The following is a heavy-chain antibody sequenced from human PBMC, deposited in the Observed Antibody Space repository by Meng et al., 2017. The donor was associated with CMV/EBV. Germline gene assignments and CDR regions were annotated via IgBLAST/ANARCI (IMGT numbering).Heavy chain of an antibody. CDR1: GGSISSSSYY. CDR3: ARVCYYDSSGYYYEGAYYFDY. J-gene: IGHJ4*02. CDR2: INHSGST. V-gene: IGHV4-39*07. Sequence: SETLSLTCTVSGGSISSSSYYWGWIRQPPGKGLEWIGEINHSGSTNYNPSLKSRVTISVDTSKNQFSLKLSSVTAADTAVYYCARVCYYDSSGYYYEGAYYFDYWGQGTLVTVSS. D-gene: IGHD3-22*01.